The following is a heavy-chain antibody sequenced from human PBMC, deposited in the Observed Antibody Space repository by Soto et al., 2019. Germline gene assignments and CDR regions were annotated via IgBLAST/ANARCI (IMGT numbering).Heavy chain of an antibody. CDR2: VDYSGTA. D-gene: IGHD1-20*01. J-gene: IGHJ4*02. CDR1: GDSISSGYY. Sequence: PSETLSLTCAVSGDSISSGYYWAWIRQPPGKGLEWIGNVDYSGTAYFSPSLATRVTFHVDTSKNQFSLTLYSVTAADTAVYYCARITGRHLDYWGQGILVTVSS. CDR3: ARITGRHLDY. V-gene: IGHV4-38-2*01.